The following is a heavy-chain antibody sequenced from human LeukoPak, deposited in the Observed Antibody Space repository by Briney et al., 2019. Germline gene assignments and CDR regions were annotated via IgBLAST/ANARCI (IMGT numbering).Heavy chain of an antibody. CDR1: GDTFSSYA. V-gene: IGHV1-69*06. CDR2: IIPIFGTA. CDR3: ARDPGFGEKWFEAFDI. J-gene: IGHJ3*02. Sequence: SVKVSCKASGDTFSSYAISWVRQAPGQGLEWMGGIIPIFGTANYAQKFQGRVTITADKSTSTAYMELSSLRSEDTAVYYCARDPGFGEKWFEAFDIWGQGTMVTVSS. D-gene: IGHD3-10*01.